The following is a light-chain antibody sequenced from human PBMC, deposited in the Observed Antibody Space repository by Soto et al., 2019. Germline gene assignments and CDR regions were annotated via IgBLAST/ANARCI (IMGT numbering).Light chain of an antibody. Sequence: QSVLTQPASVSGSPGQSITISCTGTSSDVGSYNLVSWYQQHPGKAPKLMIYEVTKRPSGVSNHFSGSKSGNTASLTVSGLQAEDEADYYCCSYAGSSTWVFGGGTQLTVL. V-gene: IGLV2-23*02. CDR2: EVT. J-gene: IGLJ3*02. CDR1: SSDVGSYNL. CDR3: CSYAGSSTWV.